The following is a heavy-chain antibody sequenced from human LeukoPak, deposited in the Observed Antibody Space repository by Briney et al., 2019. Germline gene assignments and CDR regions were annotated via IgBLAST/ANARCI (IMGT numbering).Heavy chain of an antibody. CDR2: IYTSGST. CDR1: GGSISSSSYY. J-gene: IGHJ4*02. D-gene: IGHD2-2*01. V-gene: IGHV4-61*02. CDR3: ARVTSTEAYYFDY. Sequence: SETLSLTCTVSGGSISSSSYYWSWIRQPAGKGLEWIGRIYTSGSTNYNPSLKSRVTMSVDTSKNQFSLNLSSVTAADTAVYYCARVTSTEAYYFDYWGQGTLVTVSS.